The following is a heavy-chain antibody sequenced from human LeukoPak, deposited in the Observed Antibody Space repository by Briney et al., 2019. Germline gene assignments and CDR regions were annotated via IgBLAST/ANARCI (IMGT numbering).Heavy chain of an antibody. CDR3: ARIISGYYSKHYYFYIDV. D-gene: IGHD3-22*01. V-gene: IGHV4-59*01. CDR2: IYYSGTT. CDR1: GASISSYF. J-gene: IGHJ6*03. Sequence: PSETLSLTCTVSGASISSYFRSWIRQPPGKGLEWIGYIYYSGTTNYNPSLKSRIAISLDTSKKQFSLRMRSVTAADTAVYYCARIISGYYSKHYYFYIDVWGEGTTATVSS.